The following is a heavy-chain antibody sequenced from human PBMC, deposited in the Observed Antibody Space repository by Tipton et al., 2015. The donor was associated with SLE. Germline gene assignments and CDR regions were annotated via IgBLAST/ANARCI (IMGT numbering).Heavy chain of an antibody. V-gene: IGHV4-39*07. Sequence: TLSLTCTVSGGSISSSSYYWAWIRQPPGKGLEWIGSLQHTGTTYYNPSLKSRVTMSVDTSKNQFSLKLSSVTATDTAVYYCAKEDYGDPTFDYWGQGKLVTVSS. D-gene: IGHD4-17*01. CDR1: GGSISSSSYY. J-gene: IGHJ4*02. CDR3: AKEDYGDPTFDY. CDR2: LQHTGTT.